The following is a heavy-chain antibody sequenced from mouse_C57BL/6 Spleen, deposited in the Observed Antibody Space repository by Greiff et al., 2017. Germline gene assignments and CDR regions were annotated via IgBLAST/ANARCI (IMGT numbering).Heavy chain of an antibody. Sequence: EVKLVESGGGLVKPGGSLKLSCAASGFTFSDYGMHWVRQAPEKGLEWVAYISSGSSTIYYADTVKGRFTISRDNAKNTLFLQMTSLRSEDTAMYYCARGGYYYGSSDKYFDVWGTGTTVTVSS. V-gene: IGHV5-17*01. CDR2: ISSGSSTI. D-gene: IGHD1-1*01. CDR3: ARGGYYYGSSDKYFDV. J-gene: IGHJ1*03. CDR1: GFTFSDYG.